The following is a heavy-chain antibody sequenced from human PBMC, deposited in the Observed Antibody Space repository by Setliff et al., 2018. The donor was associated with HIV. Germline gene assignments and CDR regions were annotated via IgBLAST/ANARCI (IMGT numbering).Heavy chain of an antibody. CDR3: TSSGANYYDRSVYPGY. CDR1: GFTLGDFA. V-gene: IGHV3-49*04. CDR2: IRSKAYGGTT. J-gene: IGHJ4*02. Sequence: GGSLRLSCTASGFTLGDFAVTWVRQAPGKGLEWVGFIRSKAYGGTTDYAASVKGRFTISRDDSKSIGYLQMNSLKTEDTAVYYCTSSGANYYDRSVYPGYWGQGTLVTVSS. D-gene: IGHD3-22*01.